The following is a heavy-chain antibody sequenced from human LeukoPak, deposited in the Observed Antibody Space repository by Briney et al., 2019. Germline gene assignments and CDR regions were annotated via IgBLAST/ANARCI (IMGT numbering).Heavy chain of an antibody. CDR2: IYYSGST. J-gene: IGHJ4*02. D-gene: IGHD6-19*01. CDR1: GGSISSYY. CDR3: ANVPIAVAGTSEGY. V-gene: IGHV4-59*01. Sequence: SETLSLTCTVSGGSISSYYWSWIRQPPGKGLEWIGYIYYSGSTNYNPSLKSRVTISVDTSKNQFSLKVSSVTGADTAVYYCANVPIAVAGTSEGYWGQGILVTVSS.